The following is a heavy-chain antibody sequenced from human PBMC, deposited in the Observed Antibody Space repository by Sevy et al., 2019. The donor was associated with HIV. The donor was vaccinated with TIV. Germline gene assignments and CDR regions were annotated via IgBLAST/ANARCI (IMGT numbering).Heavy chain of an antibody. V-gene: IGHV3-7*01. Sequence: GGSLRLSCAASGFTFSSYWMSWVRQAPGKGLEWVANIKQDGSEKYYVDSVKGRFTISRHNAKNSLYLQMNSLRAEDTAVYYCARVIAAAGGRIYYYYGMDVWGQGTTVTVSS. D-gene: IGHD6-13*01. CDR2: IKQDGSEK. CDR1: GFTFSSYW. J-gene: IGHJ6*02. CDR3: ARVIAAAGGRIYYYYGMDV.